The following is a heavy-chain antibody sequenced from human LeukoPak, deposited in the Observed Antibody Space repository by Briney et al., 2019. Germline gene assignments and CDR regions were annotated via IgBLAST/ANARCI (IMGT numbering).Heavy chain of an antibody. V-gene: IGHV1-69*13. CDR2: IIPIFGTA. Sequence: SVKVSCKASGYTFTGYYMHWVRQAPGQGLEWMGGIIPIFGTANYAQKFQGRVTITADESTSTAYMELSSLRSEDTAVYYCARGSGFYSSSSYNWFDPWGQGTLVTVSS. D-gene: IGHD6-13*01. CDR3: ARGSGFYSSSSYNWFDP. J-gene: IGHJ5*02. CDR1: GYTFTGYY.